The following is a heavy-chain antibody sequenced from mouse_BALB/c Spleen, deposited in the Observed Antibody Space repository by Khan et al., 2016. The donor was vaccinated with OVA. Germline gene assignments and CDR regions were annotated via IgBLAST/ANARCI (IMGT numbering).Heavy chain of an antibody. CDR1: GYTFTTYW. J-gene: IGHJ2*01. CDR2: INPTSGFT. Sequence: QVRLQQSGAELAKPGASVKMSCKASGYTFTTYWMHWVKQRPGQGLEWNGYINPTSGFTDYNQKFKDKATLTADKSSSTAYMQLSSLTSDDSAVYYCARDRIDYWGQGTTLTVSS. CDR3: ARDRIDY. V-gene: IGHV1-7*01.